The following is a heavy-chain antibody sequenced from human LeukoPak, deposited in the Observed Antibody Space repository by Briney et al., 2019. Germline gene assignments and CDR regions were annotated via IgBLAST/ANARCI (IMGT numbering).Heavy chain of an antibody. V-gene: IGHV3-7*01. CDR2: IKEDGSEA. CDR3: ARERYEYGGDSGGY. Sequence: PGESLRLSCAASGLTISGHWMAWVRQAPGKGLEWVAGIKEDGSEAHYVDSVKGRFTISRDNAKNSLYLQMASLRAEDTATYYCARERYEYGGDSGGYWGQGTLVTVSS. CDR1: GLTISGHW. D-gene: IGHD2-21*02. J-gene: IGHJ4*02.